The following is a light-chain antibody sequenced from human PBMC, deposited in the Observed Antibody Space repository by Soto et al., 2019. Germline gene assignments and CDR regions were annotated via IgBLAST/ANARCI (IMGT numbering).Light chain of an antibody. Sequence: IQLTQSPSTLSASVGDRVTITCRASQPISTWLAWYQQKPGKAPTFFIFDGSSLQSGVPSRFSGSGSGTEFTLTISSLQPDDFATYYCQQYSSFSSFGQGTKVDIK. CDR1: QPISTW. CDR3: QQYSSFSS. J-gene: IGKJ1*01. V-gene: IGKV1-5*01. CDR2: DGS.